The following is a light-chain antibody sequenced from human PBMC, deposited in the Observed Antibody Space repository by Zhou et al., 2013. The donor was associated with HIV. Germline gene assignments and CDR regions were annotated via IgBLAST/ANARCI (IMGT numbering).Light chain of an antibody. CDR1: QSIRSW. J-gene: IGKJ1*01. V-gene: IGKV1-5*03. CDR2: KAS. CDR3: QQYTLYPRT. Sequence: DIQMTQSPFTLSASIGDRVTITCRASQSIRSWLAWYQQKPGKAPKLLIYKASSLDSGVPSRFSGSGSGTEFTLTISSLQPDDFATYYCQQYTLYPRTFGQGTKVEIK.